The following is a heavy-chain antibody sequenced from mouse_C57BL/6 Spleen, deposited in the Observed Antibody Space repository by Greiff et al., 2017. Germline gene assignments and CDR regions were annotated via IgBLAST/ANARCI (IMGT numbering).Heavy chain of an antibody. CDR2: IYPSDSET. J-gene: IGHJ4*01. D-gene: IGHD3-2*02. CDR1: GYTFTSYW. CDR3: ARYSQGAMDY. V-gene: IGHV1-61*01. Sequence: QVQLKQPGAELVRPGSSVKLSCKASGYTFTSYWMDWVKQRPGQGLEWIGNIYPSDSETHYNQKFKDKATLTVDKSSSTAYMQLSSLTSEDSAVYYCARYSQGAMDYWGQGTSVTVSS.